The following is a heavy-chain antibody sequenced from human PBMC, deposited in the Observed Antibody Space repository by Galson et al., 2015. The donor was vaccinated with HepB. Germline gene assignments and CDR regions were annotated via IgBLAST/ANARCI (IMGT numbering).Heavy chain of an antibody. J-gene: IGHJ3*02. CDR3: ARVRVQLLTSDAFDI. Sequence: SLRLSCAASGFTFGYYWMHWVRQAPGKGLVWVSRINSDGSSTSYADSVKGRFTISRDNAKNTLYLQTNSLRAEDTAVYYCARVRVQLLTSDAFDIWGQGTMVTVSS. CDR2: INSDGSST. V-gene: IGHV3-74*01. D-gene: IGHD2-21*01. CDR1: GFTFGYYW.